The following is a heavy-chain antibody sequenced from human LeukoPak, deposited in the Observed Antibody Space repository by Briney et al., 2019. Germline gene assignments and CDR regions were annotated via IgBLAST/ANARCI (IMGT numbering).Heavy chain of an antibody. J-gene: IGHJ5*02. CDR2: IYWDDDK. Sequence: SGPTLVKPTQTLTLTCTFSGFSLSTSGVGVGWIRQPPGKALEWLALIYWDDDKRYSPSLKSRLTITKDTSKNQVVLTMTNMDPVDTATYYCARLIAAAGRDWFDPWGQGTLVTVPS. CDR1: GFSLSTSGVG. CDR3: ARLIAAAGRDWFDP. V-gene: IGHV2-5*02. D-gene: IGHD6-13*01.